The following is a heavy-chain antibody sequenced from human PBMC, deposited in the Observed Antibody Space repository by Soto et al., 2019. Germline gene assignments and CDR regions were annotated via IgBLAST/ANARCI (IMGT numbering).Heavy chain of an antibody. Sequence: PGGSLRLSCAASGFTVSKNYMSWVRQAPGKGLEWVSVIYSGGNTYYADSVKGRFTISRDNSKNTLYLQMNSLRAEDTAMYYCARDPAVTTDYWGQGTPVTVSS. V-gene: IGHV3-66*01. CDR2: IYSGGNT. CDR3: ARDPAVTTDY. J-gene: IGHJ4*02. D-gene: IGHD4-17*01. CDR1: GFTVSKNY.